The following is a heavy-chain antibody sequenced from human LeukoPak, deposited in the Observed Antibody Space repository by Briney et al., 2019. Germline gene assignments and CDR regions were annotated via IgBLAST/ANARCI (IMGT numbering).Heavy chain of an antibody. J-gene: IGHJ4*02. CDR1: GFTFSSYW. V-gene: IGHV3-48*01. CDR2: INIWGSPT. D-gene: IGHD1-26*01. CDR3: ARDRGDSLVGADFDS. Sequence: GGSLRLSCAASGFTFSSYWMSWVRQAPGKGLEWISFINIWGSPTYYADSMKGRFTISRDNAKNSIFLQMNNLRVEDTAVYYCARDRGDSLVGADFDSWGQGILVTVSS.